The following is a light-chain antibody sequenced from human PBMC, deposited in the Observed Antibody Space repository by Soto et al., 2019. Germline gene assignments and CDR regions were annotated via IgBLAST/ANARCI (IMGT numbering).Light chain of an antibody. CDR3: QVWDSSSDHPGV. CDR2: YDS. J-gene: IGLJ3*02. V-gene: IGLV3-21*04. Sequence: SYELTQPPSVSVAPGKTARITCGGKNIGSKSVHWYQQKPGQAPVLVIYYDSDRPSGIPERFSGSNSGNTATLTISRVEAGDEADYYCQVWDSSSDHPGVFGGGTKVTVL. CDR1: NIGSKS.